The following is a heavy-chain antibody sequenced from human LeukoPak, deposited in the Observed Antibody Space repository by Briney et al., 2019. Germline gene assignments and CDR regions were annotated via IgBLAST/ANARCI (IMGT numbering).Heavy chain of an antibody. J-gene: IGHJ4*02. Sequence: GGSLRLSCAASGFTFSSYAMNWVRQASGRGLEWVSGITDSGRKTYYADSVKGRFSISRDNSKNTVYLQMSDLRAEDTAVYYCAKITKATTPNYWGQGTLVTVSS. D-gene: IGHD4-17*01. V-gene: IGHV3-23*01. CDR2: ITDSGRKT. CDR1: GFTFSSYA. CDR3: AKITKATTPNY.